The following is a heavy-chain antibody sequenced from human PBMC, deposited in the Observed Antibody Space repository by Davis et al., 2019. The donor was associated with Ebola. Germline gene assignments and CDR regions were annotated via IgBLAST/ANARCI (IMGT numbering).Heavy chain of an antibody. CDR2: IYYRGST. CDR3: ATSGKAPDY. Sequence: SETLSLTCTVSGGSVSNYYWSWIRQPPGKGLEWIGYIYYRGSTNYNPSLKSRVTISVDTSKNQFSLKLRSVTAADTAVYYCATSGKAPDYWGQGTLVTVSS. V-gene: IGHV4-59*02. J-gene: IGHJ4*02. CDR1: GGSVSNYY.